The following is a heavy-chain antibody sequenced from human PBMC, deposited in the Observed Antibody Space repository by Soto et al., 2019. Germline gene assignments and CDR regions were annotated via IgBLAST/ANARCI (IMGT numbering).Heavy chain of an antibody. V-gene: IGHV3-23*01. CDR1: GFTFSSYA. CDR2: ISGSGGST. CDR3: AKDSKGDIIQWLVPQDFDY. D-gene: IGHD6-19*01. Sequence: GGSLRLSCAASGFTFSSYAMSWVRQAPGKGLEWVSAISGSGGSTYYADSVKGRFTISRDNSKNTLYLQMNSLRAEDTAVYYCAKDSKGDIIQWLVPQDFDYWGQGTLVTVSS. J-gene: IGHJ4*02.